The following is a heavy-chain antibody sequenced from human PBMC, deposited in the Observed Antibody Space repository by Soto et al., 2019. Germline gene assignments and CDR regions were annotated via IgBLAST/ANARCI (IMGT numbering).Heavy chain of an antibody. D-gene: IGHD4-17*01. V-gene: IGHV1-2*02. Sequence: QVQLVQSGAEVKKPGASVKVSCKTSGYTFATYYIHWIRQAPGQGLEWMGWINPTSGGTVYAQNFQDRVTMTRDSSISTAYMELRRLNSDDTAVYYCARDPDYRDYWGYFFDSWGQGTPVTVSS. J-gene: IGHJ4*02. CDR2: INPTSGGT. CDR1: GYTFATYY. CDR3: ARDPDYRDYWGYFFDS.